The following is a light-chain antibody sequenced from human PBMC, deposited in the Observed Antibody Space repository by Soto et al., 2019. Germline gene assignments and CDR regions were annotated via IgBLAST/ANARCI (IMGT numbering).Light chain of an antibody. CDR3: QQYNNWPAT. CDR1: QSVRSN. CDR2: GAS. V-gene: IGKV3-15*01. Sequence: EIVMTQSPATLSVSPGERVTLSCRASQSVRSNLAWYQQKPGQAPRLLIYGASTRATGLPARFSGSGSGTEFTLTISSLQSEDFAVYYCQQYNNWPATFGGGTKVDIK. J-gene: IGKJ4*01.